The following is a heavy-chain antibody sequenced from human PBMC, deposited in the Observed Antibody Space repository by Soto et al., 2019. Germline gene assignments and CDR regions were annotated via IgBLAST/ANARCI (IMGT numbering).Heavy chain of an antibody. Sequence: QVQLVQSGAEVKKPGSSVKVSCKASGGTFSSYTISWVRQAPGQGLEWMGRIIPILGIANYAQKFQGRVTITADKSTSTAYMELSSLRSEDTAVYYCARDDFWSGYRSKTALRSSFGASDIWGQGTMVTVSS. CDR2: IIPILGIA. J-gene: IGHJ3*02. D-gene: IGHD3-3*01. V-gene: IGHV1-69*08. CDR3: ARDDFWSGYRSKTALRSSFGASDI. CDR1: GGTFSSYT.